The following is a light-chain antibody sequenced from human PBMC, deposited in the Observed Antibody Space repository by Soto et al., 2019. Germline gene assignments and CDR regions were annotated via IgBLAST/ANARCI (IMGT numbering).Light chain of an antibody. Sequence: IRMTQSPSSFSASTGDRVTITCRASQSISSWLAWYQQKPGKAPKLLIYDASSLESGVPSRFSGSGSGTEFTLTISSLQPDDFATYYCQQYNSYSPITFGQGTRLEIK. CDR3: QQYNSYSPIT. V-gene: IGKV1-5*01. CDR2: DAS. J-gene: IGKJ5*01. CDR1: QSISSW.